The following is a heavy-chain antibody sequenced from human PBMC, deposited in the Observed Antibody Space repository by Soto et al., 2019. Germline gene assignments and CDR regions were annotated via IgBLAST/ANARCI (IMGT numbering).Heavy chain of an antibody. CDR1: GGSFSGYY. Sequence: PSETLSLTCAVYGGSFSGYYWCWIRQPSGKGLEWIGEINHSGSTNYNPSLKSRVTISVDTSKNQFSLKLSSVTAADTAVYYCARSERYSGYDRGNWFDPWGQGTLVTVSS. V-gene: IGHV4-34*01. D-gene: IGHD5-12*01. CDR3: ARSERYSGYDRGNWFDP. J-gene: IGHJ5*02. CDR2: INHSGST.